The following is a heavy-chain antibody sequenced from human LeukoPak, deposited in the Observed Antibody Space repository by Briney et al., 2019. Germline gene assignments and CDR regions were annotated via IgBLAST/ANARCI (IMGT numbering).Heavy chain of an antibody. J-gene: IGHJ4*02. CDR2: TYYRSKWYN. D-gene: IGHD6-13*01. CDR3: ARVDSSWAFDY. V-gene: IGHV6-1*01. Sequence: NXIRQXXXRGLEXLGRTYYRSKWYNDYAVSVKSRITINPDTSKNQFSLQLNSVTPEDTAVYYCARVDSSWAFDYWGQGTLVTVSS.